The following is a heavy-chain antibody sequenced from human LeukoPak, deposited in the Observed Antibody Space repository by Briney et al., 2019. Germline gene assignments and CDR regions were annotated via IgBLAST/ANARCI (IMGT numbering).Heavy chain of an antibody. CDR2: IYYSGST. CDR1: GGSISSNY. D-gene: IGHD3-22*01. CDR3: AIYYDTSGYFA. Sequence: SETLPLTCTVSGGSISSNYRSWIRQPPGKGLEWIGYIYYSGSTNYNPSLKSRVTISVDTSKNQFSLKLSSVTAADTAVYYCAIYYDTSGYFAWGQGTLVTVSS. V-gene: IGHV4-59*01. J-gene: IGHJ5*02.